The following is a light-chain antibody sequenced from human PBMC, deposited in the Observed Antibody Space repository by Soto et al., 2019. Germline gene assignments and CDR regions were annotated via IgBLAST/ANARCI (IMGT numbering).Light chain of an antibody. Sequence: DIQMTQSPSTLSGSVGDRVTITCRASQTISSWLAWYQQKPGKAPKLLIYKASNLEDGVPSRFSGSGSGTEFTLTISSLQPDDFATYYCQQYYRYLTFGQGTKLDIK. CDR1: QTISSW. V-gene: IGKV1-5*03. CDR3: QQYYRYLT. CDR2: KAS. J-gene: IGKJ2*01.